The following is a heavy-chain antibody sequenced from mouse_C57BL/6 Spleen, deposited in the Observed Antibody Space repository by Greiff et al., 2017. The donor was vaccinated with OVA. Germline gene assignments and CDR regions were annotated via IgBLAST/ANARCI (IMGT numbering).Heavy chain of an antibody. V-gene: IGHV1-69*01. CDR2: IDPSDSYT. D-gene: IGHD2-10*02. J-gene: IGHJ1*03. Sequence: QVQLQQPGAELVMPGASVKLSCKASGYTFTSYWMHWVKQRPGQGLEWIGEIDPSDSYTNYNQKFKGKSTLTVDKSSSTAYMQLSSLTSEDSAVYYGARRGYGNYWYFDVWGTGTTVTVSS. CDR1: GYTFTSYW. CDR3: ARRGYGNYWYFDV.